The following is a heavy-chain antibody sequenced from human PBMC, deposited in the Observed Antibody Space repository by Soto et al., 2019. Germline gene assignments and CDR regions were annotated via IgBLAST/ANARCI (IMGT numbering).Heavy chain of an antibody. CDR3: ARARGAVAGRIDY. CDR1: GGSISSSNW. D-gene: IGHD6-19*01. Sequence: SETLSLTCAVSGGSISSSNWWSWVRQPPGKGLEWIGEIYHSGSTNYNPSLKSRVTISVDKSKNQFSLKLSSVTAADTAVYYCARARGAVAGRIDYWGQGTLVTVSS. V-gene: IGHV4-4*02. J-gene: IGHJ4*02. CDR2: IYHSGST.